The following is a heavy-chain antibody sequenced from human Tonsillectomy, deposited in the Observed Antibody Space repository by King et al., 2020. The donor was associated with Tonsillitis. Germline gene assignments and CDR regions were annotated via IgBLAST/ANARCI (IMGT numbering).Heavy chain of an antibody. CDR1: GFTFSGYA. J-gene: IGHJ4*02. CDR3: AKITGANDGPFDS. CDR2: VSSIGITT. D-gene: IGHD1-26*01. Sequence: VQLVESGGGLVQPGGSLRLSCAASGFTFSGYAMSWVRQAPGKGLEYVSVVSSIGITTYYADSVKGRFTISRDNSKNTLYVQMSSLRAEDTAIYYCAKITGANDGPFDSWGQGTLVTVSS. V-gene: IGHV3-23*03.